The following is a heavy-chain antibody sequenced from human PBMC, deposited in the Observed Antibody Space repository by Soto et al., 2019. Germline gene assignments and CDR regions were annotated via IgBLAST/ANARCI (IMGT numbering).Heavy chain of an antibody. V-gene: IGHV5-51*01. CDR2: IYPGDSDT. D-gene: IGHD1-26*01. J-gene: IGHJ6*02. Sequence: PGESLKISCKGSGYSFTSYWIGWVRQMPGKGLEWMGIIYPGDSDTRYSPSFQGQVTISADKSISTAYLQWSSLKASDTAMYYCASTQYSGSYHYYYGMDVWGQGTTVTVSS. CDR1: GYSFTSYW. CDR3: ASTQYSGSYHYYYGMDV.